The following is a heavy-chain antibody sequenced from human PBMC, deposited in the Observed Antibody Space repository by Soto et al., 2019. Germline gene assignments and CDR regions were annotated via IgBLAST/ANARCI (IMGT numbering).Heavy chain of an antibody. V-gene: IGHV3-30-3*01. Sequence: GGSLRLCCAASGFTFSSYAMHWVRQAPGKGLEWVAVISYDGSNKYYADSVKGRFTISRDNSKNTLYLQMNSLRAEDTAVYYCATESRTYYYDSSGYAWGQGTMVTVSS. CDR3: ATESRTYYYDSSGYA. J-gene: IGHJ3*01. CDR1: GFTFSSYA. CDR2: ISYDGSNK. D-gene: IGHD3-22*01.